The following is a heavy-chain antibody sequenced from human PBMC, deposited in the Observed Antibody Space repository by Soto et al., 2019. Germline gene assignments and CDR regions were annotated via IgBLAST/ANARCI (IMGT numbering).Heavy chain of an antibody. CDR3: ARTVGTAMTYGMDV. CDR1: GFTFSSYA. D-gene: IGHD5-18*01. V-gene: IGHV3-30-3*01. J-gene: IGHJ6*02. CDR2: ISYDGSDK. Sequence: PGGSLRLSCAASGFTFSSYAMHWVRQAPGKGLEWVAVISYDGSDKYYADSVKGRFTISRDNSKNTLYLQMNSLRAEDTAVYYCARTVGTAMTYGMDVWGQGPTVTVSS.